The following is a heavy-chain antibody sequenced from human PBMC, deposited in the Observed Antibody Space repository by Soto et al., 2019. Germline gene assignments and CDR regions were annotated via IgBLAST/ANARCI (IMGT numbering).Heavy chain of an antibody. CDR2: IDDSGKV. CDR1: GSSISGSPYH. D-gene: IGHD6-19*01. CDR3: AIPPPIEVAGPDY. Sequence: SETLSLTCTVSGSSISGSPYHWGWIRQPPGKGLEWIGSIDDSGKVYYNPSLTGRATLLVDTSKNRFSLNLNSVTAADTAVYYCAIPPPIEVAGPDYWGQGTLVTVSS. J-gene: IGHJ4*02. V-gene: IGHV4-39*02.